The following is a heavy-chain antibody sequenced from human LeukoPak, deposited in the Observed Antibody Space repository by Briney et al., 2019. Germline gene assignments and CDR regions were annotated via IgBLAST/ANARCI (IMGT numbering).Heavy chain of an antibody. CDR2: INHSGST. CDR1: GGSFSGYY. V-gene: IGHV4-34*01. J-gene: IGHJ5*02. CDR3: ARGSWFDP. Sequence: SEALSLTCAVYGGSFSGYYWSWIRQPPGKGLEWIGEINHSGSTNYNPSLKSRVAISVDTSKNQFSLKLSSVTAADTAVYYCARGSWFDPWGQGTLVTVSS.